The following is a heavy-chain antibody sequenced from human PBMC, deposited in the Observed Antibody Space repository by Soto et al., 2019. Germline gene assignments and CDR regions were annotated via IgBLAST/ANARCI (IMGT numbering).Heavy chain of an antibody. D-gene: IGHD3-9*01. CDR2: ISHDGSKK. Sequence: SGGSLRLSSAASGFTFSDYYMHWVRQAPGKGLEWLAVISHDGSKKYYADSVKGRFAISRDNSKNTLYLQMNSLRPDDTAENYCARSSYDDVLTGWSMDVWGQGT. J-gene: IGHJ6*02. CDR1: GFTFSDYY. CDR3: ARSSYDDVLTGWSMDV. V-gene: IGHV3-30*09.